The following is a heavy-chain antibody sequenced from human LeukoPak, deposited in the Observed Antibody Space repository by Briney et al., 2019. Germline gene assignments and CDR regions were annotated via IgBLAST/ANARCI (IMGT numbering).Heavy chain of an antibody. CDR2: ISSRGSTI. V-gene: IGHV3-11*04. J-gene: IGHJ4*02. Sequence: GGSLRLSCAASGFTFSDYYMSWIRQAPGKGLEWVSYISSRGSTIYYADSVKGRFTISRDNSKNTLYLQMNSLRAEDTAVYYCARDRDGYYFDYWGQGTLVTVSS. D-gene: IGHD5-24*01. CDR3: ARDRDGYYFDY. CDR1: GFTFSDYY.